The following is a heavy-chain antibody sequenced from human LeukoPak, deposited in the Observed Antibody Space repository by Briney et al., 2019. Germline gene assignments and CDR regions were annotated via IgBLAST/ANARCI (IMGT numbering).Heavy chain of an antibody. CDR2: INTNTGNP. Sequence: ASVKVSCKASGYTFTSYAMNWVRQAPGQGLEWMGWINTNTGNPTYAQGFTGRFVFSLDTSVSTAYLQICSLKAEDTAVYYCARDHRFEGITMVRGALTYYYYGMDVWGQGTTVTVSS. CDR1: GYTFTSYA. J-gene: IGHJ6*02. D-gene: IGHD3-10*01. V-gene: IGHV7-4-1*01. CDR3: ARDHRFEGITMVRGALTYYYYGMDV.